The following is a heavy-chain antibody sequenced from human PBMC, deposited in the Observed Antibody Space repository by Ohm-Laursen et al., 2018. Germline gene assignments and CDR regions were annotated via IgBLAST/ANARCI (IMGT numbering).Heavy chain of an antibody. CDR1: GFTFSSYG. Sequence: SLRLSCAASGFTFSSYGMHWVRQAPGKRLEWVSSISSSSSYIYYADSVKGRFTISRDNAKNSLYLQMNSLRAEDTAVYYCARDRAFDIWGQGTMVTVSS. V-gene: IGHV3-21*01. CDR2: ISSSSSYI. CDR3: ARDRAFDI. J-gene: IGHJ3*02.